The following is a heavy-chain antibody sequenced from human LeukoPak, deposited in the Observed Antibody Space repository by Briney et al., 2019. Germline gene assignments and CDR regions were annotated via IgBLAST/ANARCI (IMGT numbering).Heavy chain of an antibody. CDR2: ISYDGNDK. J-gene: IGHJ4*02. CDR1: GFTFSSYD. CDR3: AKVTGGDMITYGGLDY. D-gene: IGHD3-16*01. V-gene: IGHV3-30*18. Sequence: PGGSLRLSCAASGFTFSSYDMHWVRQAPGKGLEWVAVISYDGNDKHYADSVKGRFTISRDNSKNTLYLQMSSLRAEDMAVYYCAKVTGGDMITYGGLDYWGQGTLVTVSS.